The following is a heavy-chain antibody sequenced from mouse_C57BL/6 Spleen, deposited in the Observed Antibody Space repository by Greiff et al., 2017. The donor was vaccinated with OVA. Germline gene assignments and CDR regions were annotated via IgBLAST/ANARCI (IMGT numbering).Heavy chain of an antibody. V-gene: IGHV1-82*01. D-gene: IGHD4-1*01. CDR3: ARGAGTNYYAMDY. J-gene: IGHJ4*01. Sequence: VKLQESGPELVKPGASVKISCKASGYAFSSSWMNWVKQRPGKGLEWIGRIYPGDGDTNYNGKFKGKATLTADKSSSTAYMQLSSLTSEDSAVYFCARGAGTNYYAMDYWGQGTSVTVSS. CDR1: GYAFSSSW. CDR2: IYPGDGDT.